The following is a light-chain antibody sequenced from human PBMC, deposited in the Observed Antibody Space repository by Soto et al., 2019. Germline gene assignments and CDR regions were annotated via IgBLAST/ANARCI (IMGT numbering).Light chain of an antibody. CDR3: QQYAKSPYT. CDR2: GAS. Sequence: EVVLTQSPDTLSLSPGERATLSCTASQTVTSSQLAWYQQKPGQAPWLLVYGASSRATGIPDRFSGSGSETDFALTINRLEPEDFAVYFCQQYAKSPYTFGQGTKVEVK. CDR1: QTVTSSQ. V-gene: IGKV3-20*01. J-gene: IGKJ2*01.